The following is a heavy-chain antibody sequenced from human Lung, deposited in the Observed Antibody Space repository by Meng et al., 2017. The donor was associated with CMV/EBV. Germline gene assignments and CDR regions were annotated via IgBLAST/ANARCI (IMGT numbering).Heavy chain of an antibody. CDR1: GFTFSSYW. D-gene: IGHD2/OR15-2a*01. CDR3: ARGRVGTTWLD. J-gene: IGHJ4*02. V-gene: IGHV3-7*01. Sequence: SCAASGFTFSSYWMSWVRQAPGKGLEWVANIKQDGSEKYYVDSVKGRFTISRDNAKNSLYPQMNSLRAEDTAVYYCARGRVGTTWLDWGQGTLVTVSS. CDR2: IKQDGSEK.